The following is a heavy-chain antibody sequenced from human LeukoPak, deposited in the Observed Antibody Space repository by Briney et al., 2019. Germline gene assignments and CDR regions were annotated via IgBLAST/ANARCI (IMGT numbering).Heavy chain of an antibody. CDR3: ARQSDYVDY. V-gene: IGHV4-61*05. Sequence: PSETLSLTCTVSGVSISSSNYYWAWIRQPPGKGLEWIGYIYYSGGTNYNPSLKSRVTISVDTSKNQFSLKLSSVTAADTAVYYCARQSDYVDYWGQGTLVTVSS. CDR1: GVSISSSNYY. CDR2: IYYSGGT. J-gene: IGHJ4*02.